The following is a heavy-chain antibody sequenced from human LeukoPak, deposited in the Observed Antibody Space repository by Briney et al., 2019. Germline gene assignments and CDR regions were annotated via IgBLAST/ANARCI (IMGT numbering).Heavy chain of an antibody. D-gene: IGHD1-26*01. CDR2: IYSGGTT. Sequence: SETLSLTCTVSGGSISSGSHYWSWIRQPAGKGLEWIGRIYSGGTTNYNPSLKSRVTLSVDTSSNQFSLKLNSVTAADTAVYYCASASSASYYWYFDLWGRGTLVTVSS. CDR3: ASASSASYYWYFDL. CDR1: GGSISSGSHY. V-gene: IGHV4-61*02. J-gene: IGHJ2*01.